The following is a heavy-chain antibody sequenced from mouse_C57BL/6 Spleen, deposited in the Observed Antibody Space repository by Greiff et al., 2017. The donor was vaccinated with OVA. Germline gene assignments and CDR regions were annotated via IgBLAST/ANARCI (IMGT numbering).Heavy chain of an antibody. CDR1: GYTFTEYT. D-gene: IGHD2-10*01. J-gene: IGHJ3*01. CDR3: AKHEEGGGLPPGLAY. CDR2: FYPGSGSI. V-gene: IGHV1-62-2*01. Sequence: VQLQESGAELVKPGASVKLSCKASGYTFTEYTIHWVKQRSGQGLEWIGWFYPGSGSIKYNEKFKDKATLTADKSSSTVYMELSRLTSEDSAVYFWAKHEEGGGLPPGLAYWGQGTLVTVSA.